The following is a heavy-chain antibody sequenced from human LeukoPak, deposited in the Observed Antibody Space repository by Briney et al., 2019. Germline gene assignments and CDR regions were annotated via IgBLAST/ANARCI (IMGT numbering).Heavy chain of an antibody. V-gene: IGHV1-24*01. CDR3: ARDDFSTYPGLNYFDY. Sequence: VKVSCKVXGYTLXELSMHWVRQAPGKGLEWMGGFDPEDGETIYAQKFQGRVTMTEDTSTDTAYMELSSLRSEDTAVYYCARDDFSTYPGLNYFDYWGQGSLVTVSS. CDR2: FDPEDGET. D-gene: IGHD4-11*01. J-gene: IGHJ4*02. CDR1: GYTLXELS.